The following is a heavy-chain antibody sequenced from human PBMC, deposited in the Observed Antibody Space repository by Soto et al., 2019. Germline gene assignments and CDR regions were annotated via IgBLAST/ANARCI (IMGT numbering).Heavy chain of an antibody. Sequence: RASVKVSCKASGGTFSSYAISWVRQAPGQGLEWMGGIIPIFGTANYAQKFQGRVTITADKSTSTAYMELSSLRSEDTAVYYCARDPGAYCGGDCYSSAFDIWGQGTMVTVSS. V-gene: IGHV1-69*06. D-gene: IGHD2-21*02. CDR2: IIPIFGTA. CDR1: GGTFSSYA. CDR3: ARDPGAYCGGDCYSSAFDI. J-gene: IGHJ3*02.